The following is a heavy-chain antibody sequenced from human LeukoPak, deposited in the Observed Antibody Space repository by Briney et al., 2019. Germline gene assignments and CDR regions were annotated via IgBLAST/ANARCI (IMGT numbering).Heavy chain of an antibody. CDR3: ARALGYCSSTSCYYYYGMDV. J-gene: IGHJ6*02. V-gene: IGHV1-2*04. Sequence: ASVKVSCKASGYTFTGYYMHWVRPAPGQGLEWMGWINPNSGGTNYAQKFQGWVTMTRDTSISTAYMELSRLRSDDTAVYYCARALGYCSSTSCYYYYGMDVWGRGTTVTVSS. CDR1: GYTFTGYY. CDR2: INPNSGGT. D-gene: IGHD2-2*01.